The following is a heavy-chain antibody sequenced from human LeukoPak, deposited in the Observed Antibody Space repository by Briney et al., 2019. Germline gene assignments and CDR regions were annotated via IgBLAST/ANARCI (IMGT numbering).Heavy chain of an antibody. CDR1: GFTFDDYT. J-gene: IGHJ4*02. CDR3: AKGHDIVATMSELAGFDY. D-gene: IGHD5-12*01. V-gene: IGHV3-43*01. CDR2: ISWDGGST. Sequence: PGGSLRLSCAASGFTFDDYTMHWVRQAPGQGLEWVSLISWDGGSTYYADSVKGRFTISRDNSKNSLYLQMNSLRTEDTALYFCAKGHDIVATMSELAGFDYWGQGTLVTVSS.